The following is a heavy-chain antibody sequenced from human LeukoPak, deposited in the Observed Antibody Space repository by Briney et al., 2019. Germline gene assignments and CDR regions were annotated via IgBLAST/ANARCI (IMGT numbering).Heavy chain of an antibody. CDR3: ARSGPTYYYGSGSYYNVGYSRRQGFNWFDP. Sequence: SETLSLTCTVSGGSISTYYWSWIRQPPGKGLEWIGYMYYSGSTNYNPSLKSRVTLSVDTSKNQFSLKLSSVTAADTAVYYCARSGPTYYYGSGSYYNVGYSRRQGFNWFDPWGQGTLVTVSS. D-gene: IGHD3-10*01. CDR1: GGSISTYY. CDR2: MYYSGST. V-gene: IGHV4-59*12. J-gene: IGHJ5*02.